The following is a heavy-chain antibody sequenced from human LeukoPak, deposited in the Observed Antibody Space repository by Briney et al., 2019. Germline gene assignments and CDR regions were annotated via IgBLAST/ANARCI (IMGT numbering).Heavy chain of an antibody. J-gene: IGHJ4*02. CDR2: IYYSGST. CDR1: GGSISSYY. Sequence: KTSETLPLTCTVSGGSISSYYWSWIRQPPGKGLEWIGYIYYSGSTNYNPSLKSRVTISVDTSKNQFSLKLSSVTAADTAVYYCAATSRIAVADVFDYWGQGTLVTVSS. D-gene: IGHD6-19*01. V-gene: IGHV4-59*01. CDR3: AATSRIAVADVFDY.